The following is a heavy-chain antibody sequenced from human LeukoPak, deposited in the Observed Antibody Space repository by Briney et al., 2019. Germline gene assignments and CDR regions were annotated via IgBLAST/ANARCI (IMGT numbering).Heavy chain of an antibody. V-gene: IGHV3-21*01. D-gene: IGHD1-26*01. CDR1: GFTFNTYN. J-gene: IGHJ5*02. CDR3: ARGAVGAVNWFDP. CDR2: ISTSSNYL. Sequence: GGSLRLSCAASGFTFNTYNMKWIRQAPGKGLECVSSISTSSNYLYYADSVKGRFTISRDNAKNTLYLQMNSLRAEDTAIDYCARGAVGAVNWFDPWGQGTLVTVSS.